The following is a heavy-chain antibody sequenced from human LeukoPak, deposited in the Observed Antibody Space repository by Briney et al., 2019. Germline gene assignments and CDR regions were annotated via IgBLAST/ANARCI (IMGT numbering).Heavy chain of an antibody. Sequence: PGGSLRLSCAASGFTFSTYAMSWVRQAPGKGLEWVSGISGSGGSTYYADSVKGRFTISRDNSENTLFLQMNSLRAEDTAVYYCARLPYDFWSGSLDYWGQGTLVTVSS. D-gene: IGHD3/OR15-3a*01. CDR3: ARLPYDFWSGSLDY. CDR1: GFTFSTYA. V-gene: IGHV3-23*01. CDR2: ISGSGGST. J-gene: IGHJ4*02.